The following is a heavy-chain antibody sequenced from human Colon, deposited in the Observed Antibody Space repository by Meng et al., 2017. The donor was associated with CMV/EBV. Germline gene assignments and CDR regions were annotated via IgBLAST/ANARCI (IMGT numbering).Heavy chain of an antibody. CDR1: GFSISSGYF. J-gene: IGHJ4*02. V-gene: IGHV4-38-2*02. CDR3: AREGDVIVPAAKVDY. D-gene: IGHD2-2*01. CDR2: IYHSGTT. Sequence: SETLSLTCTVSGFSISSGYFWGWTRQSPGKGLEWFGSIYHSGTTYYNPSLKSRVTISLDMSKNQFSLKVSSVTAADTAVYYCAREGDVIVPAAKVDYWGQGTLVTVSS.